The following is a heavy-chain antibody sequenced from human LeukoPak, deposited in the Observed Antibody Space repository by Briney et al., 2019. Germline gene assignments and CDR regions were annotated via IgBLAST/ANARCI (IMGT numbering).Heavy chain of an antibody. J-gene: IGHJ4*02. CDR1: GFTFRSYW. CDR3: ARALLRYFDWFPAY. V-gene: IGHV3-7*01. D-gene: IGHD3-9*01. CDR2: IKQDGSEK. Sequence: GGSLRPSCAASGFTFRSYWISWVRKAPGKGLEGVANIKQDGSEKYYVDSVKGRFTISRDNAKNSLYLQMNSLRAEDTAVYYCARALLRYFDWFPAYWGQGALVTVSS.